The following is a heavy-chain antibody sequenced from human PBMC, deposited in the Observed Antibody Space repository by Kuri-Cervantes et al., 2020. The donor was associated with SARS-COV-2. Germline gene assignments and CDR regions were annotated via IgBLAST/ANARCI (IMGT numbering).Heavy chain of an antibody. CDR3: ARDRQWLGSTSFDY. CDR2: ISDDGNKA. CDR1: GFTFSSYG. D-gene: IGHD6-19*01. V-gene: IGHV3-30*03. J-gene: IGHJ4*02. Sequence: GESLKISCAASGFTFSSYGMHWVRQAPGKGLEWVAVISDDGNKAYYADSVKGRFVVPRDNSKKTLYVQMNSLRAEDTAVYYCARDRQWLGSTSFDYWGQGTLVTVSS.